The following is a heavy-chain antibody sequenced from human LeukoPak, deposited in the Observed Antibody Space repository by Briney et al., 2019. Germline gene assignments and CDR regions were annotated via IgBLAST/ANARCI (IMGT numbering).Heavy chain of an antibody. J-gene: IGHJ5*02. V-gene: IGHV1-18*01. CDR1: GYTFTSYG. Sequence: ASVKVSCKASGYTFTSYGISWVRQAPGQGLEWMGWISAYNGNTNYAQKLQGRVTMTTDTSTSTAYMEPRSLRPDDTAVYYCARVIKGIAAAGTASGTNNWFDPWGQGTLVTVSS. CDR3: ARVIKGIAAAGTASGTNNWFDP. D-gene: IGHD6-13*01. CDR2: ISAYNGNT.